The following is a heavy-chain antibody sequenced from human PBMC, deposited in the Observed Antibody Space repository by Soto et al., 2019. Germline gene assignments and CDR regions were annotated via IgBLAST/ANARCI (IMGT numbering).Heavy chain of an antibody. CDR3: PRDYQLPQPYYSAGMDV. CDR2: IYTSGST. V-gene: IGHV4-4*07. D-gene: IGHD2-2*01. Sequence: LSLTCTVSGGSISSYYWIWIRQPAGNGLEWIGRIYTSGSTNYNPSLKSRVTMSADTSKNHFSLKLSSVTAADTAVYYCPRDYQLPQPYYSAGMDVWGQETTVTVSS. J-gene: IGHJ6*02. CDR1: GGSISSYY.